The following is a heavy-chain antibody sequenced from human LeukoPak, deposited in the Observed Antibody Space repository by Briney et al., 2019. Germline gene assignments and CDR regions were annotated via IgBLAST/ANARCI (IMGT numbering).Heavy chain of an antibody. Sequence: GGPLRLSCAASGFTFSSYWMHWVRQAPGKGLVWVSRINSDGSSTSYADSVKGRFTISRDNAKNSLYLQMNSLRAEDTAVYYCAELGITMIGGVWGKGTTVTISS. V-gene: IGHV3-74*01. J-gene: IGHJ6*04. CDR3: AELGITMIGGV. CDR2: INSDGSST. D-gene: IGHD3-10*02. CDR1: GFTFSSYW.